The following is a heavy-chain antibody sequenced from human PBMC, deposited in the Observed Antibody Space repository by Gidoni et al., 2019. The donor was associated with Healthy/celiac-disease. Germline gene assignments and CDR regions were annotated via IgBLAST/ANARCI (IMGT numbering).Heavy chain of an antibody. J-gene: IGHJ6*02. Sequence: EVQLLESGGGLVQPGGSLRLSCAASGFPFLSYAMTWVRQGPGKGLEGVSAIRGSGSSTYYADSVKGRFTISRDNSKNTLYLQMNSLRAEDTAVYYCAKDGAPAGTDYYYGMDVWGQGTTVTVSS. D-gene: IGHD3-10*01. CDR2: IRGSGSST. CDR1: GFPFLSYA. V-gene: IGHV3-23*01. CDR3: AKDGAPAGTDYYYGMDV.